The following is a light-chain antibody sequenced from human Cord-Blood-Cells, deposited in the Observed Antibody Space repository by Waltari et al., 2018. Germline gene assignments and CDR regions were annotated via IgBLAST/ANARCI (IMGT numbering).Light chain of an antibody. CDR1: QSVSSN. Sequence: DIVLPQSPATLSVSPGDRATLSCRASQSVSSNLAWYQQKSGQAPRLLIYGASTRATGIPARFSGSGSGTEFTLTISSLQSEDFAVYYCQQYNNWPPWTFGQGTKVEIK. CDR3: QQYNNWPPWT. V-gene: IGKV3-15*01. J-gene: IGKJ1*01. CDR2: GAS.